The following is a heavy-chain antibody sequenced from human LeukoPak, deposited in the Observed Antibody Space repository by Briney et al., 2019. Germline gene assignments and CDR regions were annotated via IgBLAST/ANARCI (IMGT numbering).Heavy chain of an antibody. D-gene: IGHD5-12*01. J-gene: IGHJ4*02. CDR1: TFNXYX. CDR3: ARSQWLRSPGHFDY. CDR2: IIPIFGTA. Sequence: TFNXYXXXXVGQAXGQGGXGXGXIIPIFGTANYVQKFQGRDKITTDESKRTAYMEVSRQRYEDTAVYYCARSQWLRSPGHFDYWGQGTLVTVSS. V-gene: IGHV1-69*05.